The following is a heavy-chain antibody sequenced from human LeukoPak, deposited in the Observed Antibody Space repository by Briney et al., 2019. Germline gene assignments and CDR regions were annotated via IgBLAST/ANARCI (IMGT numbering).Heavy chain of an antibody. CDR3: ARGGRYYDSSGYYYGGFDP. Sequence: SETLSLTCTVSGGSISSYYWSWIRQPPGKGLEWIGYIYYSGSTNYNPSLKSRVTISVDTSKNQFSLKLSSVTAADTAVYYCARGGRYYDSSGYYYGGFDPWGQGTLVTVPS. CDR1: GGSISSYY. CDR2: IYYSGST. J-gene: IGHJ5*02. D-gene: IGHD3-22*01. V-gene: IGHV4-59*01.